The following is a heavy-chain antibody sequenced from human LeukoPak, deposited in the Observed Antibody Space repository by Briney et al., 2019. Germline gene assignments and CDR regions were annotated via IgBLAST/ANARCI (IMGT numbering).Heavy chain of an antibody. CDR2: LSNTGRDS. J-gene: IGHJ4*02. CDR3: ARGHWGLDY. V-gene: IGHV3-11*01. Sequence: PGGSLRLSCRASGFTSSDHYMTWVRQAPGKGLEYISYLSNTGRDSFYADSVKGRFSISRDNTEKSLYLQMNDLRAEDTAVYYCARGHWGLDYWGQGTLVTVSS. CDR1: GFTSSDHY. D-gene: IGHD7-27*01.